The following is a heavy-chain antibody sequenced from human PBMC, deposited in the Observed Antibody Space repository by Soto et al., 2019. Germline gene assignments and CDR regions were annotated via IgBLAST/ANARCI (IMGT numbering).Heavy chain of an antibody. J-gene: IGHJ4*02. CDR1: GGSISSGDYY. D-gene: IGHD2-21*02. V-gene: IGHV4-30-4*01. CDR2: IYYSGST. CDR3: ARDSTCGGDCYTNFFDL. Sequence: NPSETLSLTCTVSGGSISSGDYYWSWIRQPPGKGLEWIGYIYYSGSTYYNPSLKSRVTISVDTSKNQFSLKLSSVTAADTAVYYCARDSTCGGDCYTNFFDLWGQGTMVTVSS.